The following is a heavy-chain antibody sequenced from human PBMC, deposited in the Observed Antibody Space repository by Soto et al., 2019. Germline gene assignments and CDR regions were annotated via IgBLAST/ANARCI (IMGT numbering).Heavy chain of an antibody. Sequence: EVQLLESGGGLVQPGGSLRLSCAASGFTFSSYAMSWVRQAPGKGLEWVSAISGSGGSTYYADSVKGRFTISRDNSKKALYLHRRSLRAEETAVYYCAKGARGWIRWMVYGGVNNGMEAWWRGSTVTVSS. CDR3: AKGARGWIRWMVYGGVNNGMEA. V-gene: IGHV3-23*01. CDR2: ISGSGGST. D-gene: IGHD5-18*01. J-gene: IGHJ6*01. CDR1: GFTFSSYA.